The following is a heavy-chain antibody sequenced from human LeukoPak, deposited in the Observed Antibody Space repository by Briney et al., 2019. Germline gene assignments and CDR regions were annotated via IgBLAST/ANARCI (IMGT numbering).Heavy chain of an antibody. D-gene: IGHD3-10*01. V-gene: IGHV3-30*02. J-gene: IGHJ4*02. CDR2: IQYDGSKK. CDR3: AKDVGSYYDY. CDR1: GFTFSSNG. Sequence: GGSLRLSCVASGFTFSSNGMHWVRQAPGKGLEWVTFIQYDGSKKYYADSVKGRFTISRDNSKNTLYLEMNSLRAEDTAVYYCAKDVGSYYDYWGQGILVTVSS.